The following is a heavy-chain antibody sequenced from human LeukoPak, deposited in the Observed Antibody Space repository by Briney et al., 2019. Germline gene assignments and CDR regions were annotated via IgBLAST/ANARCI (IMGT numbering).Heavy chain of an antibody. CDR1: GGSISSYY. CDR3: ARYYDGSGSDYNWFDP. J-gene: IGHJ5*02. CDR2: IYYSGST. Sequence: SETLSLTCTVPGGSISSYYWSWIRQPPGKGLEWIGYIYYSGSTNYNPYLKSRVTISVDTSKYQFSLELSSMTPAETAVYYCARYYDGSGSDYNWFDPWGQGTLVTVSS. D-gene: IGHD3-10*01. V-gene: IGHV4-59*01.